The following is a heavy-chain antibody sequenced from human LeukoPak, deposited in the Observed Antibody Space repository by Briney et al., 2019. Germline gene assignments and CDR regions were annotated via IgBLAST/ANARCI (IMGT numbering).Heavy chain of an antibody. D-gene: IGHD3-22*01. CDR2: ISGSGGST. CDR1: GFTFSSYA. V-gene: IGHV3-23*01. J-gene: IGHJ4*02. CDR3: AKDSAIVVAIGYFDY. Sequence: PGGSLRLSCAAPGFTFSSYAMSWVRQAPGKGLEWVSAISGSGGSTYYADSVKGRFTISRDNSKNTLYLQMNSLRAEDTAVYYCAKDSAIVVAIGYFDYWGQGTLVTVSS.